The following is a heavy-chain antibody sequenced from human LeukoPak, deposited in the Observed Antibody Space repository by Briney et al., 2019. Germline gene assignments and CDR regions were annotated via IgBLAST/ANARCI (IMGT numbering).Heavy chain of an antibody. CDR3: ASLQWLYNFDY. CDR1: GFTFSSYS. CDR2: ISSSSYI. D-gene: IGHD3-22*01. V-gene: IGHV3-21*01. J-gene: IGHJ4*02. Sequence: PGGSLRLSCAASGFTFSSYSMNWVRQAPGKGLEWVSSISSSSYIYYADSVKGRFTISRDNAKNSLYLQMNSLRAEDTAVYYCASLQWLYNFDYWGQGTLVTVSS.